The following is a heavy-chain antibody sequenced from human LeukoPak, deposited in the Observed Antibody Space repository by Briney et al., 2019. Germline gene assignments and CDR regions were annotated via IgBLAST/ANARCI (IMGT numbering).Heavy chain of an antibody. V-gene: IGHV3-23*01. CDR2: ISGSGGST. D-gene: IGHD2-2*02. J-gene: IGHJ4*02. Sequence: PGGSLRLSCAASGFTFSSYAMSWVRQAPGKGLEWVSAISGSGGSTYYADSVKGRFTISRDNSKNTLYLQMNSLRAEDTAVYYCAKLGYCSSTSCYTPGGYFDYWGQGTLVTVSS. CDR3: AKLGYCSSTSCYTPGGYFDY. CDR1: GFTFSSYA.